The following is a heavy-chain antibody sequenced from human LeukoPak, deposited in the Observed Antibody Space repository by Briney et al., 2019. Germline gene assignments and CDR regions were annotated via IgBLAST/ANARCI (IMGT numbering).Heavy chain of an antibody. CDR2: ISYSGKT. CDR3: SRLTHSYYADTAGYYPYYYMDV. Sequence: KTSETLSLTCTVSGDSISSSDYYWGWIRQSPGQGLEWIGRISYSGKTFYNPSLKSRVTMSVDTSKNLFSLRLNSVTAADTAVYYCSRLTHSYYADTAGYYPYYYMDVWGEGATVTVSS. D-gene: IGHD3-22*01. J-gene: IGHJ6*03. V-gene: IGHV4-39*02. CDR1: GDSISSSDYY.